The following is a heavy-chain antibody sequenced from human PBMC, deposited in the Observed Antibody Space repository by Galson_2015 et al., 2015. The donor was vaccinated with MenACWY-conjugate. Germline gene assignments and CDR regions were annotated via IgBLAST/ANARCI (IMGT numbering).Heavy chain of an antibody. CDR2: IKRDGSEK. D-gene: IGHD3-10*01. V-gene: IGHV3-7*01. Sequence: SLRLSCAASGFIFSSYRMNWVRQAPGKGLEWVASIKRDGSEKYLVDSVKGRFTISRDNAENSLFLQMNSLRAEDTAVYYCARERWVRGVFFDQWGQGTLVTVSS. CDR1: GFIFSSYR. CDR3: ARERWVRGVFFDQ. J-gene: IGHJ4*02.